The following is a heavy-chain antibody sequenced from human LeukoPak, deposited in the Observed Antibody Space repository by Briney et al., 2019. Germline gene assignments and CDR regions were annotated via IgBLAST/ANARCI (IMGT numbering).Heavy chain of an antibody. CDR3: ARLGAVRGEIYYGMDV. CDR2: VNPNSGNT. J-gene: IGHJ6*02. D-gene: IGHD3-10*01. Sequence: GASVKVSCKASGYTFTSYDINWVRQATGQGLEWMGWVNPNSGNTGYAQKFQGRVTMTRNTSISTAYMELSSLRSEDTAVYYCARLGAVRGEIYYGMDVWGQGTTVTVSS. CDR1: GYTFTSYD. V-gene: IGHV1-8*01.